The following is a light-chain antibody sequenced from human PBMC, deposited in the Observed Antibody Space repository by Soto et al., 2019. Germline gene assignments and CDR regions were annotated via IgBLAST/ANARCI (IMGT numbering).Light chain of an antibody. Sequence: QSALTQPASVSGSPGQSITISCAGTTSDVGAYNYVSWYQQHPGKAPKLIIYEVTNRPSGVSNRFSGSKSGSTASLTISGLQAEDEGEYHCSSYTSSSTLVFGTGTKVTVL. V-gene: IGLV2-14*01. CDR2: EVT. CDR3: SSYTSSSTLV. CDR1: TSDVGAYNY. J-gene: IGLJ1*01.